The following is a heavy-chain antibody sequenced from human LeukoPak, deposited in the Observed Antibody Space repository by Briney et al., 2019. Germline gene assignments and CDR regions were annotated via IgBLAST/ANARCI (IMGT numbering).Heavy chain of an antibody. D-gene: IGHD1-26*01. Sequence: GASVKVSCKASGYTFTGYYMHWVRQAPGQGLEWMGWINPNSGGTNYAQKFQGRVTMTRDTSISTAYMELSSLRSEDTAVYYCARDSSVGATGIDYWGQGTLVTVSS. CDR2: INPNSGGT. CDR3: ARDSSVGATGIDY. J-gene: IGHJ4*02. CDR1: GYTFTGYY. V-gene: IGHV1-2*02.